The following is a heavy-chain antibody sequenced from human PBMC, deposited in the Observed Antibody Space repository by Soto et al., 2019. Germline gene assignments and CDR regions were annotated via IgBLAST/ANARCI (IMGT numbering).Heavy chain of an antibody. J-gene: IGHJ4*02. Sequence: GGSLRLSCAASGFTFSSYDMHWVRQAPGKGLEWVAVISYDGSNKYYADSVKGRFTISRDNSENTLYLQMNSLRAEDTAVYYCAKPLKGNFDYWGQGTLVTVSS. CDR1: GFTFSSYD. CDR3: AKPLKGNFDY. V-gene: IGHV3-30*18. CDR2: ISYDGSNK.